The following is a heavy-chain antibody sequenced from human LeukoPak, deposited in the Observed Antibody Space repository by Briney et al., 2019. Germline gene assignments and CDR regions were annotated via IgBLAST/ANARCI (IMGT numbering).Heavy chain of an antibody. Sequence: TSVKVSCKASGYTFTSYDINWVRQATGQGLEWMGWMNPNSGNTGYAQKFQGRVTMTRNTSISTAYMELSSLRSEDTAVYYCARGPYGSGSFYYYYMDVWGKGTTVTISS. CDR3: ARGPYGSGSFYYYYMDV. D-gene: IGHD3-10*01. CDR1: GYTFTSYD. CDR2: MNPNSGNT. J-gene: IGHJ6*03. V-gene: IGHV1-8*01.